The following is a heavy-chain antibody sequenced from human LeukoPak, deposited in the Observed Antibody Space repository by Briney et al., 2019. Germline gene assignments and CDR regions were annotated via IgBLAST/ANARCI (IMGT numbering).Heavy chain of an antibody. Sequence: ASVKVSCKASGYTFTSYGISWVRQAPGQGLEWMGWISAYNGNTNYAQKLQGRVTMTTDTSTSTAYMGLRSLRSDDTAVYYCARDRISGYYGYYYYMDVWGKGTTVTVYS. V-gene: IGHV1-18*01. D-gene: IGHD3-3*01. CDR2: ISAYNGNT. CDR3: ARDRISGYYGYYYYMDV. J-gene: IGHJ6*03. CDR1: GYTFTSYG.